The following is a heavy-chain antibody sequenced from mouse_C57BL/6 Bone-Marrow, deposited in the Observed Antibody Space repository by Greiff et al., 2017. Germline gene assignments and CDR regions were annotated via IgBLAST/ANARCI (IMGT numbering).Heavy chain of an antibody. D-gene: IGHD1-1*01. CDR1: GFTFSSYT. J-gene: IGHJ1*03. Sequence: EVMLVESGGGLVKPGGSLKLSCAASGFTFSSYTMSWVRQTPGKRLQWVAAISGCGGNTYYPDSVKGRFTISRDNDKNILYLQMSSLRSEDTALYYCSRQVTTVLATKYFDVWGTGTTVTVSS. CDR3: SRQVTTVLATKYFDV. CDR2: ISGCGGNT. V-gene: IGHV5-9*01.